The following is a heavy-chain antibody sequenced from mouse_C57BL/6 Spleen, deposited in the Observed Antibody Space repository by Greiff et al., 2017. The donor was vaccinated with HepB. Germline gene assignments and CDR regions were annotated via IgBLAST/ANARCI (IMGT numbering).Heavy chain of an antibody. Sequence: VQLQQSGPELVKPGASVKISCKASGYAFSSSWMNWVKQRPGKGLEWIGRIYPGDGDTNYNGKFKGKATLTADKSSSTAYMQLSSLTSEDSAVYVCARWDYDEDFDVWGTGTTVTVSS. CDR1: GYAFSSSW. V-gene: IGHV1-82*01. J-gene: IGHJ1*03. CDR3: ARWDYDEDFDV. CDR2: IYPGDGDT. D-gene: IGHD2-4*01.